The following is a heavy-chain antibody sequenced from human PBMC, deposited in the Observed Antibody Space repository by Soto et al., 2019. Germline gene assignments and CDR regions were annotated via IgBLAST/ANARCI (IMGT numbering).Heavy chain of an antibody. V-gene: IGHV4-34*01. J-gene: IGHJ6*02. D-gene: IGHD3-10*01. Sequence: PSETLSLACTVSGGSSSSYYWNWIRQPPGKGLEWIGEINHSGSTNYNPSLKSRVTISVDTSKNQFSLKLSSVTAADTAVYYCAREGYGSGSQLSYYYGMDVWGQGTTVTVSS. CDR2: INHSGST. CDR1: GGSSSSYY. CDR3: AREGYGSGSQLSYYYGMDV.